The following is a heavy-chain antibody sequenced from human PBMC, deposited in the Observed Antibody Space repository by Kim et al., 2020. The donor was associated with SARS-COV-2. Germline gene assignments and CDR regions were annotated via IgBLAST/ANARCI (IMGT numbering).Heavy chain of an antibody. Sequence: GGSLRLSCAASGFTFSSYAMHWVRQAPGKGLEWVAVISYDGSNKYYADSVKGRFTISRDNSKNTLYLQMNSLRAEDTAVYYCAGGVRTTGTTRYYYYYMDVWGKGTTVTVSS. CDR1: GFTFSSYA. D-gene: IGHD1-1*01. CDR3: AGGVRTTGTTRYYYYYMDV. CDR2: ISYDGSNK. J-gene: IGHJ6*03. V-gene: IGHV3-30-3*01.